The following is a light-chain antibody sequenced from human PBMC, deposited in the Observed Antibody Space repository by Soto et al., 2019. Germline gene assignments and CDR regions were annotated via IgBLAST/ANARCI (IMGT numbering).Light chain of an antibody. Sequence: DIQLTQSPSSVSASVGDRVTITCRASQDISTRLAWYQQKPGTAPKLLIYAASTSGSGVPSRFSGRGSGTDFSLHVSSLQSEDFATYFCQQAHTFPWTFGQGTTVDIK. V-gene: IGKV1-12*01. CDR1: QDISTR. CDR3: QQAHTFPWT. J-gene: IGKJ1*01. CDR2: AAS.